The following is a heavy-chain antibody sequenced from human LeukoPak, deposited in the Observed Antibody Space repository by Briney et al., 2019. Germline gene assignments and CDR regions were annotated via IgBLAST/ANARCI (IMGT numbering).Heavy chain of an antibody. J-gene: IGHJ5*02. CDR1: GFTFSSHS. CDR2: ISGSGGST. Sequence: PGGSLRLSCAASGFTFSSHSMNWVRQAPGKGLEWVSAISGSGGSTYYADSVKGRFTISRDNSKNTLYLQMNSLRAEDTAVYYCATRLRFTGSWGQGTLVTVSS. V-gene: IGHV3-23*01. D-gene: IGHD4-17*01. CDR3: ATRLRFTGS.